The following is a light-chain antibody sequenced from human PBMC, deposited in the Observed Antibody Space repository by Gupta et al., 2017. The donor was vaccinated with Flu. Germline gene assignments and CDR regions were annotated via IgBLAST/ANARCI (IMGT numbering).Light chain of an antibody. V-gene: IGKV5-2*01. CDR2: EAT. J-gene: IGKJ2*01. CDR3: RQHYNFPLGT. Sequence: ETTLTQSTVFMSATPGDKVNISCKASQDIDDDVNWYQQKPGEAAIFIIQEATTRVPGNPPRFGGSGYGTDLTLTLNNGGSEDATYYFCRQHYNFPLGTVGQGPKLEIK. CDR1: QDIDDD.